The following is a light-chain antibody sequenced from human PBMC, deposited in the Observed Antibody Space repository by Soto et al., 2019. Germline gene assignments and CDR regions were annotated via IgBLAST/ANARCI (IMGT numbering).Light chain of an antibody. J-gene: IGKJ4*01. CDR1: QGIRDF. V-gene: IGKV1-9*01. CDR3: QQFNVYPLT. Sequence: DIQLNQSPSFRSASVGDRVTITCRASQGIRDFLAWYQQKPGKAPKLLIYAASTLQAGVPTRFSGFASGTEFTLTISNLQPADSATYYCQQFNVYPLTFGGGTKVEIK. CDR2: AAS.